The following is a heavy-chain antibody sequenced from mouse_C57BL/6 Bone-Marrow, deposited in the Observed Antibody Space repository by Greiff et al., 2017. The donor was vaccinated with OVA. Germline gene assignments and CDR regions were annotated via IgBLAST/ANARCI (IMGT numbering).Heavy chain of an antibody. CDR1: GYAFTNYL. CDR3: ARSRYYAMDY. J-gene: IGHJ4*01. V-gene: IGHV1-54*01. CDR2: INPGSGGT. Sequence: VKLQESGAELVRPGTSVKVSCKASGYAFTNYLIEWVKQRPGQGLEWIGVINPGSGGTNYNEKFKGKATLTADKSSSTAYMQLSSLTSEDSAVYFCARSRYYAMDYWGQGTSVTVSS.